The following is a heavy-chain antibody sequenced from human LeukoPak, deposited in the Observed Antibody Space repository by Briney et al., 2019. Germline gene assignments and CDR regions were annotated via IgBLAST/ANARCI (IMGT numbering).Heavy chain of an antibody. V-gene: IGHV1-2*04. Sequence: ASVKVSCKASGYTFTGYYMHWVRQAPGQGLEWMGWINPNSGGTNYAQKFQGWFTMTRDTSISTAYMELSRLRAEDTAVYYCAKHQWRDLLLFGEGYYFHYWGQGTLVTVSS. CDR2: INPNSGGT. D-gene: IGHD3-10*02. CDR3: AKHQWRDLLLFGEGYYFHY. CDR1: GYTFTGYY. J-gene: IGHJ4*02.